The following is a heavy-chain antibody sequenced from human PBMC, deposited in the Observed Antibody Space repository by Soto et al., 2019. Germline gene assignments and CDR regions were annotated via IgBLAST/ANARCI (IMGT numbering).Heavy chain of an antibody. J-gene: IGHJ4*02. Sequence: QLQLQESGPGLVKPSETLSLTCTVSGGSISSSSYYWGWIRQPPGKGLEWIGSIYYSGSTYYNPPIKSRVPXSXAXXNHQFSLKLSSVTAADTAVYYCASRGGVGATTYDYWGQGTLVTVSS. CDR3: ASRGGVGATTYDY. CDR2: IYYSGST. D-gene: IGHD1-26*01. CDR1: GGSISSSSYY. V-gene: IGHV4-39*01.